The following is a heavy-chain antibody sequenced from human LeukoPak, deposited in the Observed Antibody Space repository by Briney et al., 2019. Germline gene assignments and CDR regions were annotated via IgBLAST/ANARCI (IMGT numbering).Heavy chain of an antibody. V-gene: IGHV3-74*01. D-gene: IGHD3-10*01. Sequence: GGSLRLSCAASGFIFSDYAMHWVRQAPGKGLVWVSRIISDGSTTDYADSVKGRFTISRDNAKNTLYLQMNSLRDEDTAMYYCTRDRARAGGEILDYWGRGTLVTVSS. CDR2: IISDGSTT. CDR3: TRDRARAGGEILDY. CDR1: GFIFSDYA. J-gene: IGHJ4*02.